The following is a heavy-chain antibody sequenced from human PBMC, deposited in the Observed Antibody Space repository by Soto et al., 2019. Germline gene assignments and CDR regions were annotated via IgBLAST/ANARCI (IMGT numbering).Heavy chain of an antibody. V-gene: IGHV3-23*01. CDR1: GFTFSSYA. D-gene: IGHD3-3*01. Sequence: GGSLRLSCAASGFTFSSYAMSWVRQAPGKGLEWVSAISGSGGSTYYADSVKGRFTISRDNSKNTLYLQMNSLRAEDTAVYYCAKDSRLDFWSGYPHYFDYWGQGTLVTVSS. CDR2: ISGSGGST. CDR3: AKDSRLDFWSGYPHYFDY. J-gene: IGHJ4*02.